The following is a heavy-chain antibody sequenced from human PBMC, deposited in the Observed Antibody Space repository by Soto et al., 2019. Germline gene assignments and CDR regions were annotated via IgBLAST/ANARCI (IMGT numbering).Heavy chain of an antibody. Sequence: SETLSLTCTVSGGSISSSSYYWGWIRQPPGKGLEWIGSIYYSGSSYYNPSLKSRVTISVDTSKNQFSLELTSVTAADTAVYYCASNKRITMIVVVGGYGMDVWGQGTTVTVS. J-gene: IGHJ6*02. CDR2: IYYSGSS. CDR3: ASNKRITMIVVVGGYGMDV. D-gene: IGHD3-22*01. CDR1: GGSISSSSYY. V-gene: IGHV4-39*01.